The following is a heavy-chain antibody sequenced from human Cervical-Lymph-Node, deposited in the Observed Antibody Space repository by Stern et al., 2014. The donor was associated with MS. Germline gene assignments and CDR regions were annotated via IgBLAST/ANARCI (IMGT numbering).Heavy chain of an antibody. J-gene: IGHJ4*02. Sequence: QVQLVESGGGVVQPGGSLRLSWAASGFTFSDYDMHWVRQAPGKGLEWVTLIWSDSSGKFYADSVRRRFAVSRDNSENTLYLQLNSLRADDTAVYYCARSLKSTPLWYLDYWGQGTPVTVSS. D-gene: IGHD3-10*01. CDR3: ARSLKSTPLWYLDY. V-gene: IGHV3-33*01. CDR2: IWSDSSGK. CDR1: GFTFSDYD.